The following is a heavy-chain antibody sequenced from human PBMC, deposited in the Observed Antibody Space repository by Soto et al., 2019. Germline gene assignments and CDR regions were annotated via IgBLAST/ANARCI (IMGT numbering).Heavy chain of an antibody. CDR1: GASISSTDW. J-gene: IGHJ4*02. CDR2: IHHGGTT. Sequence: QVQLQESGPGLVMPSGTLSLTCAVSGASISSTDWWNWVRQPPGKGLEWIGEIHHGGTTIYNPSLKSRVTMSLDESKNHFSLKLTSVTAADTAVYYCARDFKAPNDAWAFDYWGQGTLVTVSS. D-gene: IGHD3-16*01. CDR3: ARDFKAPNDAWAFDY. V-gene: IGHV4-4*02.